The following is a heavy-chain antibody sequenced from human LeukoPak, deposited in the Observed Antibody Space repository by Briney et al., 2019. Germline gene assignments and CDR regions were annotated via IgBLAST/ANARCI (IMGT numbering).Heavy chain of an antibody. CDR2: IYFGDSHT. CDR1: GNRFTSYW. CDR3: ATSAGSSSSWEFDY. J-gene: IGHJ4*03. V-gene: IGHV5-51*01. D-gene: IGHD6-13*01. Sequence: GESLKISCKGSGNRFTSYWIGWVRQMPGKGLEWMGIIYFGDSHTRYSPSFQGQVTTSADKSISTAYLQWSSLKASDTAIYYCATSAGSSSSWEFDYWGQGTTVTVSS.